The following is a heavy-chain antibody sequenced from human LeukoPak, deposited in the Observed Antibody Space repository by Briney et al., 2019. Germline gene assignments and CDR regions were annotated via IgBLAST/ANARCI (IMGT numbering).Heavy chain of an antibody. J-gene: IGHJ4*02. CDR1: GYTFTSYA. CDR2: ISAYNGNT. CDR3: ARLAVTYGDLDY. D-gene: IGHD4-17*01. Sequence: ASVKVSCKASGYTFTSYAISWVRQAPGQGLEWMGWISAYNGNTNYAQKLQGRVTMTTDTSTSTAYMELRSLRSDDTAVYYCARLAVTYGDLDYWGQGTLVTVSS. V-gene: IGHV1-18*01.